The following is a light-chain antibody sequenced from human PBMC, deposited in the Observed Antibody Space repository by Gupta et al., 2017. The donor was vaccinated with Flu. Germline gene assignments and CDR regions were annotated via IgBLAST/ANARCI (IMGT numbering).Light chain of an antibody. V-gene: IGLV2-14*03. CDR1: TSDVGSSDF. J-gene: IGLJ1*01. Sequence: QSALTQPASVSGSPGHSITISCTGTTSDVGSSDFVSWYQQDPGKVPKLLIYRGNNRPSGVVSRRSSAKSGNNASPLTFALQAEDETDDYHSSSKRGTTFYVFGTGTKVTVL. CDR2: RGN. CDR3: SSSKRGTTFYV.